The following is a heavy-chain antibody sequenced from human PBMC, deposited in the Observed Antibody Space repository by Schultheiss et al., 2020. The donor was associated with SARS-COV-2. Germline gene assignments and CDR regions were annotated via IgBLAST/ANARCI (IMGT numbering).Heavy chain of an antibody. CDR2: ISYSGST. D-gene: IGHD1-26*01. CDR3: AGMGATRQFDY. Sequence: SQTLSLTCTVSGGSITSSYWSWIRQPPGKGLEWIGYISYSGSTNYNPSLKSRVTISIDTSKNQFSLKLSSVTAADTAVYYCAGMGATRQFDYWGQGTLVTVSS. CDR1: GGSITSSY. J-gene: IGHJ4*02. V-gene: IGHV4-59*01.